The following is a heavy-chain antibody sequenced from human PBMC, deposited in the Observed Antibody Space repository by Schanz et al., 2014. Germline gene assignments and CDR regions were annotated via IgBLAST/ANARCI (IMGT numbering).Heavy chain of an antibody. CDR2: IYSGGST. J-gene: IGHJ3*02. Sequence: HLVESGGGLIQPWGSLRLSCAASGFTVSDNYMTWVRQAPGKGLEWVSVIYSGGSTYYADSVKGRFTISRDNSKNTLYLQMNSLRAEDTALYYCASERGYSYGYGAFDIWGQGTMVTVSS. CDR1: GFTVSDNY. D-gene: IGHD5-18*01. CDR3: ASERGYSYGYGAFDI. V-gene: IGHV3-53*01.